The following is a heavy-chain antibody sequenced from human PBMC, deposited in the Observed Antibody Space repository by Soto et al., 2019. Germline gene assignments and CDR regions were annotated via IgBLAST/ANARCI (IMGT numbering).Heavy chain of an antibody. V-gene: IGHV1-69*13. CDR1: GGTFSSYA. D-gene: IGHD1-26*01. CDR2: IIPIFGTA. CDR3: ARATSWYSGSYYLGY. J-gene: IGHJ4*02. Sequence: SVKVSCKASGGTFSSYAISWVRQAPGQGLEWMGGIIPIFGTANYAQKNQGRVTITADESTSTAYMELSSLRSEDTAVYYCARATSWYSGSYYLGYWGQGTLVTVSS.